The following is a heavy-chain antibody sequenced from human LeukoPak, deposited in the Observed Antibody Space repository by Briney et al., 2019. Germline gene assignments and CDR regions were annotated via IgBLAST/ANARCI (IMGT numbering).Heavy chain of an antibody. CDR3: ALSQFLVVVPAAVLFDP. Sequence: SVKVSCKASGYTFSGYYMHWVRQAPGQGLEWMGRIIPILGIANYAQKFQGRVTITADKSTSTAYMELSSLRSEDTAVYYCALSQFLVVVPAAVLFDPWGQGTLVTVSS. CDR1: GYTFSGYY. CDR2: IIPILGIA. J-gene: IGHJ5*02. D-gene: IGHD2-2*01. V-gene: IGHV1-69*02.